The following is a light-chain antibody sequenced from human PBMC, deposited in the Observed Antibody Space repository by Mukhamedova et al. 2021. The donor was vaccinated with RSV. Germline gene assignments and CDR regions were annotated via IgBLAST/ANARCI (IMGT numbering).Light chain of an antibody. CDR1: SDVGGYDY. V-gene: IGLV2-14*03. J-gene: IGLJ2*01. Sequence: SDVGGYDYVSWYQEHPGKAPKLIIYDVTNRPSGVSGRFSGSKSGHTASLTISGLQTEDEADYYCSSYTSSNTRVVFGGGTKLTVL. CDR2: DVT. CDR3: SSYTSSNTRVV.